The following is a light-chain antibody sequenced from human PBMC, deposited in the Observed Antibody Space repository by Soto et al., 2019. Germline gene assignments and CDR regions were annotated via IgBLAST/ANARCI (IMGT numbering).Light chain of an antibody. Sequence: DIQLTQSPSTLSASVGDRVTITCRASQSISVWLTWYQQKPGKAPKFLIYKASNLESGVPSRFSGSRSGTDFTLTISSLQPDDFASYHCQYYDNYSWTFGQGTKVEIK. J-gene: IGKJ1*01. CDR3: QYYDNYSWT. V-gene: IGKV1-5*03. CDR2: KAS. CDR1: QSISVW.